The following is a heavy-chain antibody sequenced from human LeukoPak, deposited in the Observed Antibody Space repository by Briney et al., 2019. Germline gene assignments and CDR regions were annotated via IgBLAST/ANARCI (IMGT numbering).Heavy chain of an antibody. D-gene: IGHD3-9*01. V-gene: IGHV3-23*01. CDR2: ISGTSGES. CDR1: GFTFATND. CDR3: AKRNDDRALDY. J-gene: IGHJ4*02. Sequence: GGSLRLSCGASGFTFATNDMSWVRQAPGGGQEWISVISGTSGESYYAGSVTGRFTMSRDTSRNMLYLQMNSLRADDTAFYYCAKRNDDRALDYWGQGGLVTV.